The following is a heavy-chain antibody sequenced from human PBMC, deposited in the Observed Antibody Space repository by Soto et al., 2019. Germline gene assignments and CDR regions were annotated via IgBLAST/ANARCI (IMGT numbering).Heavy chain of an antibody. J-gene: IGHJ4*02. CDR2: IIRMYDSA. D-gene: IGHD1-26*01. CDR1: GGTFKTYT. V-gene: IGHV1-69*06. Sequence: QVQLVQSGAELKKPGSSANVSCAASGGTFKTYTINWVRQAPGQGIEWIGQIIRMYDSANYAQRFQGRVTIRADKSTNIAYMELSGLRSEDTALYYCATWKTYSGSYCFDYWGQGTLVSVSS. CDR3: ATWKTYSGSYCFDY.